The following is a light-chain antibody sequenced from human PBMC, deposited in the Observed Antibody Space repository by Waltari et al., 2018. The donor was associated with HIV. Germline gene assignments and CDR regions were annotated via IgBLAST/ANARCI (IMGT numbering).Light chain of an antibody. V-gene: IGKV4-1*01. Sequence: DIVMTQSPDSLTVSLGERAPINCKSSQSLLFSSNKQNYLAWYQQKPGQSPKLLIYWASTRHSGVPDRFSGSGSGTDFTLTITGLQPEDVAVYFCQQYYSTPPTFGQGTKVEIK. CDR2: WAS. CDR3: QQYYSTPPT. J-gene: IGKJ1*01. CDR1: QSLLFSSNKQNY.